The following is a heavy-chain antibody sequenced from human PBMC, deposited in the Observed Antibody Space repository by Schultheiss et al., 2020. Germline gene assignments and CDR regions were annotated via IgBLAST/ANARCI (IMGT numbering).Heavy chain of an antibody. CDR1: GFTFSSYG. Sequence: GGSLGLSCAASGFTFSSYGMHWVRQAPGKGLEWVAVIWYDGSNKYYADSVKGRFTISRDNSKNTLYLQMNSLRAEDTAVYYCARARFYGSEPDYWGQGTLVTVSS. D-gene: IGHD3-10*01. J-gene: IGHJ4*02. CDR3: ARARFYGSEPDY. CDR2: IWYDGSNK. V-gene: IGHV3-33*01.